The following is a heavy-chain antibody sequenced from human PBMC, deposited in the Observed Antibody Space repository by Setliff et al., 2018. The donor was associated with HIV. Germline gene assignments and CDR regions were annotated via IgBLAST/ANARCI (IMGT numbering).Heavy chain of an antibody. J-gene: IGHJ4*02. Sequence: PGGSLRLSCAASEFTFSSYGMHWVRQAPGKGLEWVAFIRYDGSNEYYTDSVKGRFTISRDNSKNTLYLQMNSLRAEDTAVYYCARGEPSILIEPAAFFDYWGQGTLVTVSS. CDR2: IRYDGSNE. CDR1: EFTFSSYG. CDR3: ARGEPSILIEPAAFFDY. D-gene: IGHD2-2*01. V-gene: IGHV3-30*02.